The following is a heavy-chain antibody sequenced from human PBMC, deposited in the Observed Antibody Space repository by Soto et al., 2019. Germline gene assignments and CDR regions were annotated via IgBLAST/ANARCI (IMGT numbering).Heavy chain of an antibody. J-gene: IGHJ6*02. CDR1: GFTFSSYW. D-gene: IGHD3-3*01. CDR3: ARSGFLEWPIYYYYVIDV. Sequence: PGGSLRLACAASGFTFSSYWMHWVRQAPGKGLVWVSRINSDGSSTSYADSVKGRFTISRDNAKNTLYLQMNSLRAEDTAVYYCARSGFLEWPIYYYYVIDVWGQRTTDTGSS. CDR2: INSDGSST. V-gene: IGHV3-74*01.